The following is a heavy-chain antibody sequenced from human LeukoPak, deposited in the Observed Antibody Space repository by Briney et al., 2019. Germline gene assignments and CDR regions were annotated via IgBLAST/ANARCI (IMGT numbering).Heavy chain of an antibody. D-gene: IGHD2-15*01. CDR3: AREGVVVVAASGLFDY. CDR2: INHSGST. V-gene: IGHV4-34*01. CDR1: GGSSSGYY. Sequence: SETLSLTCAVYGGSSSGYYWSWIRQPPGKGLEWIGEINHSGSTNYNPSLKSRVTISVDTSKNQFSLKLSSVTAADTAVYYCAREGVVVVAASGLFDYWGQGTLVTVSS. J-gene: IGHJ4*02.